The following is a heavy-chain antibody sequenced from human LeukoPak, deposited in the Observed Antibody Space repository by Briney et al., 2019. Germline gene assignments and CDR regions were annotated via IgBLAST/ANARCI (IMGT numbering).Heavy chain of an antibody. CDR3: AKVPYSDYGSGRPPFMDV. Sequence: PGGSLRLSCAASGFTFSNYAISWVRQAPGKGLEWVSTISDSGVTTYYADSVMGRFTISRDNSKNTLYLQMNSLRAEDTAIHYCAKVPYSDYGSGRPPFMDVWGQGTTVAVS. CDR1: GFTFSNYA. J-gene: IGHJ6*02. CDR2: ISDSGVTT. V-gene: IGHV3-23*01. D-gene: IGHD3-10*01.